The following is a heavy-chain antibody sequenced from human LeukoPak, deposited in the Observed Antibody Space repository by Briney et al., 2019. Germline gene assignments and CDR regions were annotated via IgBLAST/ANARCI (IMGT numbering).Heavy chain of an antibody. J-gene: IGHJ4*02. Sequence: GGSLRLSCAASGFTFRSYWMSWVRQAPGKGLEWVANINQDGSEKYYVDSVKGRFTISRDNTKNSLYLQMKSLRGEDTAVYYCARDQFTHWGQGTLVTVSS. CDR2: INQDGSEK. D-gene: IGHD2-15*01. CDR1: GFTFRSYW. V-gene: IGHV3-7*05. CDR3: ARDQFTH.